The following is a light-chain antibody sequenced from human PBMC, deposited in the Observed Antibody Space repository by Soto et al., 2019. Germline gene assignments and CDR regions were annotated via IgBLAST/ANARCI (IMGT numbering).Light chain of an antibody. CDR3: LLYLGYSPTT. J-gene: IGKJ1*01. Sequence: DIQMTQSPSTLSASVGDRVTITCRASQSISSWLAWYQHIPGKAPKLLIYKASSLESGGPSRFSGSGSGTEFTLTISILQPDDFATYYCLLYLGYSPTTFGQGTKVEIK. CDR2: KAS. CDR1: QSISSW. V-gene: IGKV1-5*03.